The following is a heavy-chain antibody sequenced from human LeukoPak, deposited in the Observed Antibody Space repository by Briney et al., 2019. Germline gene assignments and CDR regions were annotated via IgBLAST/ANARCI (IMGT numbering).Heavy chain of an antibody. D-gene: IGHD4-17*01. V-gene: IGHV4-4*09. CDR2: IYTSGST. CDR3: ARQEYGDYVGWFDP. J-gene: IGHJ5*02. CDR1: GGSISSYY. Sequence: SETLSLTCTVSGGSISSYYWSWIRQPPGEGLEWIGYIYTSGSTNYNPSLKSRVTVSVDTSKNQFSLKLSSVTAADTAVYYCARQEYGDYVGWFDPWGQGTLVTVSS.